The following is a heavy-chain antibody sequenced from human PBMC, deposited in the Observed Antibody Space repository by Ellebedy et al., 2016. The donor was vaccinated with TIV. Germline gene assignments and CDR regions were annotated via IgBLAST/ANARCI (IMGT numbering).Heavy chain of an antibody. D-gene: IGHD5-18*01. V-gene: IGHV3-23*01. J-gene: IGHJ4*02. CDR1: GFTFSPYA. CDR3: AKDRTSGDGYWVFDN. Sequence: PGGSLRLSCAASGFTFSPYAMSPVRQAPGKGLEWVSGIVGSGSQKYADSVKGRFTISRDNSKRTVDLQMNSLRAEDTAIYFCAKDRTSGDGYWVFDNWGQGTLVSVSS. CDR2: IVGSGS.